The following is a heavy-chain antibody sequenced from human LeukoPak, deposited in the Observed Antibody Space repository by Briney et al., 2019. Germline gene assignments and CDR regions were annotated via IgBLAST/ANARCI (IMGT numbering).Heavy chain of an antibody. J-gene: IGHJ4*02. CDR2: IPDDGSNK. D-gene: IGHD1-26*01. CDR1: GFIFSNYG. V-gene: IGHV3-30*02. Sequence: GASLRLSCAAPGFIFSNYGMHSVRQHPGEGMEWVVFIPDDGSNKYYTDSVKGRFTISRDNTKNTLYLQMNSLRAEDTAMYYCAKSWAAYYFDYWGQGTLVTVS. CDR3: AKSWAAYYFDY.